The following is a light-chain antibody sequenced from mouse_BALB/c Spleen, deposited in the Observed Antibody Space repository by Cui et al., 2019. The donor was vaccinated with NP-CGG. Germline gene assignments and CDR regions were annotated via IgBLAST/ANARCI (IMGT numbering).Light chain of an antibody. V-gene: IGLV1*01. Sequence: QAVLTQESAFTTSPGETVTLTCRSSTGAVTTSNYANWVQEKPDQLFTGLIGGTNNRAPGVPARFSGSLIGDKAALTITGAQTEDEAKYFCALSYSNHWMFGGGTKLTVL. J-gene: IGLJ1*01. CDR2: GTN. CDR3: ALSYSNHWM. CDR1: TGAVTTSNY.